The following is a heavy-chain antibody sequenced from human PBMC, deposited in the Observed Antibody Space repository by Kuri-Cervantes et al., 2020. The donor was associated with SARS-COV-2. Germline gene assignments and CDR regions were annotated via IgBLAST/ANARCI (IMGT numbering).Heavy chain of an antibody. CDR1: GGTFSSYA. D-gene: IGHD3-10*01. J-gene: IGHJ6*02. Sequence: ASVKVSCKASGGTFSSYAISWVRQAPGQGLEWMGWISAYNGNTNYAQKLQGRVTMTTDTSTSTAYMELSSLGSEDTAVYYCARSWLGYYYGMDVWGQGTTVTVSS. CDR3: ARSWLGYYYGMDV. CDR2: ISAYNGNT. V-gene: IGHV1-18*01.